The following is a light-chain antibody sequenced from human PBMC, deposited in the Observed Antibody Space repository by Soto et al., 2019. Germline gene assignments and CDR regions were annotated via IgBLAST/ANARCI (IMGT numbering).Light chain of an antibody. V-gene: IGKV1-39*01. CDR3: QQSYTVPYT. Sequence: DIQMTQSPSSLSASVGDRVTITCRASQSINNYLNWYYQRPGKAPHLLISVVSGLQNGVPSRFSASGSGTNFTLTISSLLPEDFATYYCQQSYTVPYTFGQGTKLETK. J-gene: IGKJ2*01. CDR2: VVS. CDR1: QSINNY.